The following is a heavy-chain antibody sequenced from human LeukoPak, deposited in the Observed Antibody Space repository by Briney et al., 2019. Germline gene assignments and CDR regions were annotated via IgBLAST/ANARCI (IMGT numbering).Heavy chain of an antibody. CDR1: GGSLNSPNYY. J-gene: IGHJ5*02. CDR3: ARHDYYGSLNWFDP. D-gene: IGHD3-10*01. CDR2: IYYIGTT. Sequence: SETLSLTCIVSGGSLNSPNYYWGWIRQPPGKGLEWIGTIYYIGTTYYNPSLKSRLTISVDTSKNQFSLKLTSVTAADTAVYYCARHDYYGSLNWFDPWGQRTLITVSS. V-gene: IGHV4-39*01.